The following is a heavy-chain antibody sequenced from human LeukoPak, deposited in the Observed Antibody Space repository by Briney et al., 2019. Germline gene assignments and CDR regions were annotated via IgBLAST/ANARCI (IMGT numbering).Heavy chain of an antibody. V-gene: IGHV1-2*02. CDR2: INPNSGGT. D-gene: IGHD1-26*01. Sequence: ASVKDSRKASGYTFSGYYMHWVRQTPGQGLEWMGWINPNSGGTNYAQKFQGRVTMTRDTSISTAYMELSRLRSDDTAVYYCARSIIVGATPWAFDIWGQGTMVTVSS. J-gene: IGHJ3*02. CDR1: GYTFSGYY. CDR3: ARSIIVGATPWAFDI.